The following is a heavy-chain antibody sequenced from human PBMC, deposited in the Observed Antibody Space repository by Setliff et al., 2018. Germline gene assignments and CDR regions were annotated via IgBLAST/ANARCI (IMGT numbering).Heavy chain of an antibody. CDR3: ARIAYFDFWRGFGVGAFDL. CDR1: GASVSNVNYY. D-gene: IGHD3-3*01. Sequence: KTSETLSLTCSVSGASVSNVNYYWGWIRQPPGKGLEWVGSIYYSGKTYSNPSFKSRVTMSVDKSKNQFSLKLASVTAADTGLYYCARIAYFDFWRGFGVGAFDLWGHGSVVTVSS. CDR2: IYYSGKT. V-gene: IGHV4-39*01. J-gene: IGHJ3*01.